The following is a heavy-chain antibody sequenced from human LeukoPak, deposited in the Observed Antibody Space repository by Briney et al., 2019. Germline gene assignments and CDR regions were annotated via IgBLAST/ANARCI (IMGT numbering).Heavy chain of an antibody. CDR2: IYGSDDKT. Sequence: PGGSLRLSCVASGFTFSNYAMSWVRQAPGKGLELVSGIYGSDDKTVFGDAVKGRFTISRDNSRNTLYLQMNSLRADDTAVYYCAKTQGYYDAWGQGALVTVSS. CDR1: GFTFSNYA. J-gene: IGHJ5*02. CDR3: AKTQGYYDA. V-gene: IGHV3-23*01. D-gene: IGHD2-15*01.